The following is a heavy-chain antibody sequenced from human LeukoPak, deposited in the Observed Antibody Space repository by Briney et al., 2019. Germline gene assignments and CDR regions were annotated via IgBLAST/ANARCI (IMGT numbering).Heavy chain of an antibody. CDR2: IYYSGST. V-gene: IGHV4-39*01. Sequence: IPSETLSLTCTVSGGSISSSSYYWGWIRQPPGKGLEWIGSIYYSGSTYYNPSLKSRVTISVDTSKNQFSLKLSSVTAADTAVYYCARLGGWYVFDYWGQGTLVTVSS. CDR3: ARLGGWYVFDY. CDR1: GGSISSSSYY. D-gene: IGHD6-19*01. J-gene: IGHJ4*02.